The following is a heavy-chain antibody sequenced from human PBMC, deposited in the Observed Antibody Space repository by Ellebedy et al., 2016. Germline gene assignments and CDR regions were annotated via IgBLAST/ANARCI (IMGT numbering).Heavy chain of an antibody. CDR3: AKGPCSSTSCHLDY. J-gene: IGHJ4*02. V-gene: IGHV3-9*01. Sequence: GGSLRLXXAASGFTFDDYAMHWVRQAPGKGLEWVSGISWNSGSIGYADSVKGRFTISRDNAKNSLYLQMNSLRAEDTALYYCAKGPCSSTSCHLDYWGQGTLVTVSS. D-gene: IGHD2-2*01. CDR1: GFTFDDYA. CDR2: ISWNSGSI.